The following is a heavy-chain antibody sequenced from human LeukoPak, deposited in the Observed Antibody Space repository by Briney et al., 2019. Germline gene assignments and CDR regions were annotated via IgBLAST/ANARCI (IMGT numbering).Heavy chain of an antibody. D-gene: IGHD6-19*01. CDR1: GYTFTSYG. Sequence: GASVKVSCKASGYTFTSYGISWVRQAPGQGLEWMGWVSAYNGNTNYAQKLQGRVTMTTDTSTSTAYMELRSLRSDDTAVYYCARDRSEYSSGWYNWFDPWGQGTLVTVSP. CDR3: ARDRSEYSSGWYNWFDP. J-gene: IGHJ5*02. V-gene: IGHV1-18*01. CDR2: VSAYNGNT.